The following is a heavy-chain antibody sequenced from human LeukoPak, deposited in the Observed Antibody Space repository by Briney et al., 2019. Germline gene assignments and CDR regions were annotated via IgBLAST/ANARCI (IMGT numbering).Heavy chain of an antibody. CDR3: ARLGGLLLAPFDY. CDR1: GGSISSSSYY. Sequence: SETLSLTCTVSGGSISSSSYYWGWIRQPPGKGLEWIGSIYYSGSTYYNPSLKSRVTISVDTSKNQFSLKLSSVTAADTALYYCARLGGLLLAPFDYWGQGTLVTVSS. CDR2: IYYSGST. D-gene: IGHD2-15*01. J-gene: IGHJ4*02. V-gene: IGHV4-39*07.